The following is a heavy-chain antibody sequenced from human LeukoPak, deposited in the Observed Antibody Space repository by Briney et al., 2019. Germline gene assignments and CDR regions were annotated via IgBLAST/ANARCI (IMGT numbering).Heavy chain of an antibody. CDR1: GYIFSDYY. Sequence: ASVKVSCKASGYIFSDYYMHWVRQAPGQGLEWMGWIKPDSGGTNYEQKFQGRVIMTLDTSISTAYMELTRLTSDDTAVYYCARELNYDSSGYYFDYWGQGTLVTVSS. CDR2: IKPDSGGT. J-gene: IGHJ4*02. CDR3: ARELNYDSSGYYFDY. D-gene: IGHD3-22*01. V-gene: IGHV1-2*02.